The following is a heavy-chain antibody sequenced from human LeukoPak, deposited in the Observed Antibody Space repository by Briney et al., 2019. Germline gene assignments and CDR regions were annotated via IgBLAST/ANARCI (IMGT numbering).Heavy chain of an antibody. CDR3: ARHVLDCSGGTCYFCDY. J-gene: IGHJ4*02. CDR2: INQDGSEK. V-gene: IGHV3-7*03. D-gene: IGHD2-15*01. CDR1: GFTFSSYW. Sequence: PGGSLRLSCAASGFTFSSYWMSWVRQAPGKGLEWVANINQDGSEKYYVDSVKGRSTISRDNAKNSLYLQMNSLRAEDTAVYYCARHVLDCSGGTCYFCDYWGEGTLVTVSS.